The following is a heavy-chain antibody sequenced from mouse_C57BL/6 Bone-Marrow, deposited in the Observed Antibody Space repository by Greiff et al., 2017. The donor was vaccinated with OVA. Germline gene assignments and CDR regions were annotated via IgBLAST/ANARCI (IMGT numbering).Heavy chain of an antibody. CDR2: ISDGGSYT. CDR1: GFTFSSYA. V-gene: IGHV5-4*01. CDR3: ARPIVTTFAY. D-gene: IGHD2-5*01. Sequence: EVQLVESGGGLVKPGGSLKLSCAASGFTFSSYAMSWVRQTPEKRLEWVATISDGGSYTYYPDNVKGRFTISRDNAKNNLYLQMSHLKSEDTAMYYCARPIVTTFAYWGQGTLVTVSA. J-gene: IGHJ3*01.